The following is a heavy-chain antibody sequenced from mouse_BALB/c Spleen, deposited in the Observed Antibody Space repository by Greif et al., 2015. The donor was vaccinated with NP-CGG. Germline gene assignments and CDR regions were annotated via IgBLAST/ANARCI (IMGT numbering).Heavy chain of an antibody. V-gene: IGHV1-63*02. J-gene: IGHJ4*01. CDR2: IYPGGGYT. Sequence: QVQLQQPGAELVRPGTSVKISCKASGYTFTNYWLGWVKQRPGHGLEWIGDIYPGGGYTNYNEKFKGKATLTADTSSSTAYMQLSSLTSEDSAVYFCARSVIYYESYYYAMDYWGQGTSVTVSS. D-gene: IGHD2-4*01. CDR1: GYTFTNYW. CDR3: ARSVIYYESYYYAMDY.